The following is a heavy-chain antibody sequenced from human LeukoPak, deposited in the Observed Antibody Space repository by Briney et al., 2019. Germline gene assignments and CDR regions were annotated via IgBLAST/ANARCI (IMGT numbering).Heavy chain of an antibody. CDR1: GGSISSYY. Sequence: PSETLSLTCTVSGGSISSYYWSWIRQPAGKGLEWIGRIYTSGSTNYNPSLKSRVTMSVDTSKNQFSLKLSSVTAADTAVYYCARVAAAGTRGDINWFDPWGQGTLVTVSS. CDR2: IYTSGST. D-gene: IGHD6-13*01. J-gene: IGHJ5*02. CDR3: ARVAAAGTRGDINWFDP. V-gene: IGHV4-4*07.